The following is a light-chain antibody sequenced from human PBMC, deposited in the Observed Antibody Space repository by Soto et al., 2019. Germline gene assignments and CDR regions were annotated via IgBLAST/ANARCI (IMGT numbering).Light chain of an antibody. CDR2: QAS. CDR1: QSIITW. Sequence: DIQMTQSPSTLSASVGDRVTITCRASQSIITWLAWYQQKPGKAPKLLIYQASTLKSGVPSRFSGSGSGTDFTLANSSLQPDDFATYYCQDYSSTSGLTFGGGATVEIK. V-gene: IGKV1-5*03. CDR3: QDYSSTSGLT. J-gene: IGKJ4*01.